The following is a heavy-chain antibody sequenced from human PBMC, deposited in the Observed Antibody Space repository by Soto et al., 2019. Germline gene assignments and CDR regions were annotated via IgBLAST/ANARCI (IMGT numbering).Heavy chain of an antibody. J-gene: IGHJ4*02. Sequence: QVQLQESGPGLVKPSETLSLTCTVSGGSISSGGYYWSWIRQYPGKGLAWIGYMYYIGTTQYNPSLRNRLTMSVDTSTNQSSRKLNSVPAADTAVYYCAIHRGGNGNYLYFDYWGMGTLVTVSS. CDR2: MYYIGTT. D-gene: IGHD3-22*01. CDR1: GGSISSGGYY. CDR3: AIHRGGNGNYLYFDY. V-gene: IGHV4-31*03.